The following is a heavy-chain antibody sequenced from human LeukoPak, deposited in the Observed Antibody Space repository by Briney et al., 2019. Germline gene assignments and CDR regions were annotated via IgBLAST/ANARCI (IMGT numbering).Heavy chain of an antibody. D-gene: IGHD3-10*01. J-gene: IGHJ4*02. CDR2: INPNSGGT. CDR1: GYTLTSYF. V-gene: IGHV1-2*02. CDR3: ARDHSYYDSGSYSNVDY. Sequence: GASVKVSCKASGYTLTSYFIHWVRQAPGQGLEWMGWINPNSGGTNYAQKFQGRVAMTRDTSSSTAYMELSRLRSDDTAVYYCARDHSYYDSGSYSNVDYWGQGTLVTVSS.